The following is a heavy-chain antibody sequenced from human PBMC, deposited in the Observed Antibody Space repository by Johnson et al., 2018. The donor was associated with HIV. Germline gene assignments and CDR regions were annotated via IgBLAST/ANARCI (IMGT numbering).Heavy chain of an antibody. CDR2: ISYDGSEK. Sequence: QMQLVESGGGVVQPGRSLRLSCAASGFTFSSYAMHWVRQAPGKGLEWVAVISYDGSEKYYADSVKGRFTISRDNAKNTLYLQMNSLRAEDTAVYYCARAWSLGAFDIWGQGTMVTVSS. CDR3: ARAWSLGAFDI. D-gene: IGHD2-15*01. J-gene: IGHJ3*02. V-gene: IGHV3-30*04. CDR1: GFTFSSYA.